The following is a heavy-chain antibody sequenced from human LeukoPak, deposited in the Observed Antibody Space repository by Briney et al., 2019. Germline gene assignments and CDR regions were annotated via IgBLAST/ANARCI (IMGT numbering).Heavy chain of an antibody. V-gene: IGHV4-59*11. D-gene: IGHD2-15*01. CDR1: GGSISSHY. CDR2: IYYSGST. CDR3: ASGYCCGGSCYLFDY. Sequence: SETLSLTCTVSGGSISSHYWSWIRQPPGKGLEWIGYIYYSGSTNYNPSLKSRVTISVDTSKNQFSLKLSSVTAADTAVYYCASGYCCGGSCYLFDYWGQGTLVTVSS. J-gene: IGHJ4*02.